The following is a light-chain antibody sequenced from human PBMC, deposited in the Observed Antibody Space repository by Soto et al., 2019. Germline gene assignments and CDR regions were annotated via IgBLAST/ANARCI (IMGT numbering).Light chain of an antibody. CDR1: QSVGTY. V-gene: IGKV3-11*01. J-gene: IGKJ4*02. CDR2: DAS. CDR3: QHRIDWPLT. Sequence: EIVLTQSPGTLSLSPGDRATLSCRASQSVGTYLVWYQQKPGQAPRLLIYDASTRATDIPARFSGSGSGTDFTLTISSLEPEDFAVYYCQHRIDWPLTFGGGTKVEIK.